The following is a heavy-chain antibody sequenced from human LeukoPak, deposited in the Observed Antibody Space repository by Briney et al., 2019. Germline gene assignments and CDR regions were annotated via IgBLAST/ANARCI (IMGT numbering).Heavy chain of an antibody. CDR2: IYYSGST. J-gene: IGHJ5*02. Sequence: SETLSLTCTVSGGSISSSSYYWSWIRQPPWKGLEWIGYIYYSGSTNYNPSLKSRVTISLDTSKNQFSLKLSSVTAADTAVYYCARGSGSGTFTWGQGTLVTVSS. D-gene: IGHD3-10*01. V-gene: IGHV4-61*01. CDR3: ARGSGSGTFT. CDR1: GGSISSSSYY.